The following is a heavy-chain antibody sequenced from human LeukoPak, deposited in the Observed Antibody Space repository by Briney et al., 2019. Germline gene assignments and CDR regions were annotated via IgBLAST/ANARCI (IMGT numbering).Heavy chain of an antibody. CDR2: IWYDGSNK. J-gene: IGHJ4*02. CDR1: GFTFSSYG. CDR3: ATSSSSWYYFDY. Sequence: GGSLRLSCAASGFTFSSYGMHWVRRAPGKGLEWVAVIWYDGSNKYYADSVKGRFTISRDNSKNTLYLQMNSLRAEDTAVYYCATSSSSWYYFDYWGQGTLVTVSS. D-gene: IGHD6-13*01. V-gene: IGHV3-33*01.